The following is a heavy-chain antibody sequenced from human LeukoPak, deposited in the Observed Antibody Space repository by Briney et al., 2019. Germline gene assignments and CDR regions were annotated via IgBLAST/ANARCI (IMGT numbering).Heavy chain of an antibody. J-gene: IGHJ4*02. V-gene: IGHV4-59*01. D-gene: IGHD3-22*01. CDR2: IYYSGST. CDR1: GGSISSYY. CDR3: ARVDYDSSGYYDWVFDY. Sequence: PSETLSLTCTVSGGSISSYYWSWIRQPPGKGLEWIGYIYYSGSTNYNPSLKSRVTISVDTSKNQFSLKLGSVTAADTAVYYCARVDYDSSGYYDWVFDYWGQGTLVTVSS.